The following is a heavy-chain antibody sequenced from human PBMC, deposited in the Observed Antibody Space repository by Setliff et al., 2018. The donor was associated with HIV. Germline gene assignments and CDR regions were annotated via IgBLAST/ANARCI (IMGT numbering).Heavy chain of an antibody. V-gene: IGHV3-30*04. J-gene: IGHJ4*02. Sequence: PGGSLRLSCAASGFTFSSYAMHWVRQTPGKGLEWVAVISYDGSNIDYADSVKGRFTISRDNSKNTVYLQMNSLRAEDTAEYYCAKELAASGLGYFDSWGRGILVTVSS. D-gene: IGHD3-22*01. CDR3: AKELAASGLGYFDS. CDR2: ISYDGSNI. CDR1: GFTFSSYA.